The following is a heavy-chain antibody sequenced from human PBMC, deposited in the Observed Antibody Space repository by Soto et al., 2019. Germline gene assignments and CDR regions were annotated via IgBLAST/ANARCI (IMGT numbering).Heavy chain of an antibody. Sequence: EVQLVESGGGLVQPGGSLRLSCAASGFTFSSYWMSWVRQAPGKGLEWVANIKQDGSEKYYVDSVKGRFTISRDNAKNSLYLQMNGLSAEDTAVYYCARVLGIAARPGYFDYWGQGTLVTVSS. D-gene: IGHD6-6*01. CDR1: GFTFSSYW. CDR2: IKQDGSEK. CDR3: ARVLGIAARPGYFDY. V-gene: IGHV3-7*01. J-gene: IGHJ4*02.